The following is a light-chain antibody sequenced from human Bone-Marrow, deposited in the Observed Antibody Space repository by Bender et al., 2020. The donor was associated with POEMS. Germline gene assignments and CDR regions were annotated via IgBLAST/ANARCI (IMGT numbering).Light chain of an antibody. CDR1: SSNIGAGYD. CDR2: GNI. CDR3: AAWDAGLGGGV. J-gene: IGLJ3*02. Sequence: QSVLTQPPSVSGAPGQRVTISCTGSSSNIGAGYDVHWYQQLPGAAPKLVFYGNINRPSGLPDRFPGSKSGTSASLAISGLQSEDEADYYCAAWDAGLGGGVVGGGTKLTVL. V-gene: IGLV1-50*01.